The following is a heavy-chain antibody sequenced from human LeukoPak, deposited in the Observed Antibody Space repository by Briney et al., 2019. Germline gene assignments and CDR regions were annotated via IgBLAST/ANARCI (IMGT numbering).Heavy chain of an antibody. V-gene: IGHV1-18*01. J-gene: IGHJ4*02. D-gene: IGHD2-21*01. CDR3: ARDRQCGY. Sequence: GAPVKVSCKASGYTFTSYGISWVRQAPGQGLEWMGWISPYNGNTNYAPKLQGRLTMTTDTSTSTAYMELRSLRSDDTAAYYCARDRQCGYWGQGTLVTVSS. CDR1: GYTFTSYG. CDR2: ISPYNGNT.